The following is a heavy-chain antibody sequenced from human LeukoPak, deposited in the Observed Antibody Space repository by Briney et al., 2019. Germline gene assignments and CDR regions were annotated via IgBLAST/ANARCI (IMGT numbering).Heavy chain of an antibody. J-gene: IGHJ4*01. Sequence: SGGSLRLSCTASKFSFSHLWMNWARQAPGKGLEWVGRINSTAEGGTAEYAAVVKGRFTISRDDSRNTVYLQMKSLKIEDTGVYYCVSEAYYDFWNNSFGDHWGQGTVVSVSS. D-gene: IGHD3/OR15-3a*01. CDR3: VSEAYYDFWNNSFGDH. CDR2: INSTAEGGTA. V-gene: IGHV3-15*01. CDR1: KFSFSHLW.